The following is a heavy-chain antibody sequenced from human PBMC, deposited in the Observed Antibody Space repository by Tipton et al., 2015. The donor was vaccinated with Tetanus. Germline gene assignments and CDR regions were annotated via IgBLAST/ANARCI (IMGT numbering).Heavy chain of an antibody. CDR2: IDYFGTT. CDR1: GGSISTYH. CDR3: ARDRRYYGSYYYYMDV. Sequence: TLSLTCTVSGGSISTYHWNWIRQFPGKGLEWIGYIDYFGTTKYNPSLKSRVAMSVDTSKNQLSLKLSSVTSADTAVYYCARDRRYYGSYYYYMDVWGNGTTVTVSS. V-gene: IGHV4-59*01. J-gene: IGHJ6*03. D-gene: IGHD3-10*01.